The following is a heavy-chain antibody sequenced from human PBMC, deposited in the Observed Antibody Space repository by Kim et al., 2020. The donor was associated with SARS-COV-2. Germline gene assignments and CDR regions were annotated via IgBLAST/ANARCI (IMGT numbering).Heavy chain of an antibody. CDR2: ISSSSSYI. CDR1: GFTFSSYS. J-gene: IGHJ6*02. CDR3: ASPLRTAIPPGLYYYGMDV. Sequence: GGSLRLSCAASGFTFSSYSMNWVRQAPGKGLEWVSSISSSSSYIYYADSVKGRFTISRDNAKNSLYLQMNSLRAEDTAVYYCASPLRTAIPPGLYYYGMDVWGQGTTVTVSS. D-gene: IGHD5-18*01. V-gene: IGHV3-21*01.